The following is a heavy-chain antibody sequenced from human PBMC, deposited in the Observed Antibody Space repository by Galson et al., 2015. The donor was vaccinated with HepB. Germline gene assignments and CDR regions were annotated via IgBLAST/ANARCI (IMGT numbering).Heavy chain of an antibody. CDR2: TYYRSKWYN. CDR3: ARDRGSSSWYDSVYFDY. Sequence: CAISGDSVSSYNAAWNWIRQSPSRGLEWLGRTYYRSKWYNDYAVSVKSRVSINPDTSKNQFSLQLNSVTPEDTALYYCARDRGSSSWYDSVYFDYWGQGTLVTVSS. V-gene: IGHV6-1*01. D-gene: IGHD6-13*01. J-gene: IGHJ4*02. CDR1: GDSVSSYNAA.